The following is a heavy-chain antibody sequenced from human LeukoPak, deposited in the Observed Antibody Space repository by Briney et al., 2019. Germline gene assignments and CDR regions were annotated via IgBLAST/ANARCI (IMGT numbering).Heavy chain of an antibody. Sequence: GGSLRLSCAASGFTFSSYAMSWVRQAPWKGLEWVSAISGSGGSTYYADSVKGRFTISRDNSKNTLYLQMNSLRAEDTAVYYCAKDGYYYDSSGYYDNWGQGTLVTVSS. V-gene: IGHV3-23*01. CDR1: GFTFSSYA. CDR2: ISGSGGST. CDR3: AKDGYYYDSSGYYDN. J-gene: IGHJ4*02. D-gene: IGHD3-22*01.